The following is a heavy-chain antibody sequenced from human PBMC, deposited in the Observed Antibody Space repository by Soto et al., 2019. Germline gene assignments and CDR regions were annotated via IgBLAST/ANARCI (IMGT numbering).Heavy chain of an antibody. V-gene: IGHV3-33*01. J-gene: IGHJ4*02. CDR3: ARGIGWLLSPLDY. CDR1: GFTFSSYG. D-gene: IGHD3-9*01. Sequence: QPGGSLRLSCAASGFTFSSYGMHWVRQAPGKGLEWVAVIWYDGSNKYYADSVKGRFTISRDNSKNTLYLQMNSLRAEDTAVYYCARGIGWLLSPLDYWGQGTLVTVSS. CDR2: IWYDGSNK.